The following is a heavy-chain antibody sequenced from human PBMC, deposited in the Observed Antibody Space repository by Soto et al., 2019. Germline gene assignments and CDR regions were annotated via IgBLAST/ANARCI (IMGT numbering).Heavy chain of an antibody. D-gene: IGHD3-10*01. J-gene: IGHJ5*02. CDR2: IHHSGST. Sequence: SETLSLTCAVSGGSISSSYWWTWVRQPPGKGLEWIGEIHHSGSTNYNPSLKSRVTISVDKSKNQFSLKLSSVTAADTAVYYCARHGSGSYYNNWFDPWAREPWSPFPQ. CDR3: ARHGSGSYYNNWFDP. V-gene: IGHV4-4*02. CDR1: GGSISSSYW.